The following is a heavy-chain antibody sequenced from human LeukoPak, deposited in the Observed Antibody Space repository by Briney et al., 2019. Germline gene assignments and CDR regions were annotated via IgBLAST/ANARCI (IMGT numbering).Heavy chain of an antibody. CDR3: AKDWEAYCGGDCYSAFDY. CDR2: ISSSGSTI. J-gene: IGHJ4*02. V-gene: IGHV3-48*01. CDR1: GFTFTSYS. Sequence: GGSLRLSCAASGFTFTSYSMNWVSQAPGKGLEWVSYISSSGSTIYYADSVKGRFTISRDNSKNMLYLQMNSLRAEDTAVYYCAKDWEAYCGGDCYSAFDYWGQGTLVTVSS. D-gene: IGHD2-21*01.